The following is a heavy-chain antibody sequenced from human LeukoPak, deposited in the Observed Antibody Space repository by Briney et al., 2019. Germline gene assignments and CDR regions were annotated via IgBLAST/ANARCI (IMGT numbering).Heavy chain of an antibody. V-gene: IGHV3-66*01. CDR2: IHSGGST. CDR1: GFTVNDNY. Sequence: GESLRPSCAASGFTVNDNYMRWVRQVQGKGLDWVAGIHSGGSTNYAEPVKGRFTISTDNSKNTLYLQMSSLRVEDTAVYYCAGRRRNYYYFGLDVWGQGTTVTVSS. CDR3: AGRRRNYYYFGLDV. J-gene: IGHJ6*02.